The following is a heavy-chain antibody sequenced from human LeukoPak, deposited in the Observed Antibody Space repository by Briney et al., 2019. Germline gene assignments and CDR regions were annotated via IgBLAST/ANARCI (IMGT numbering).Heavy chain of an antibody. CDR2: IYYSGST. J-gene: IGHJ4*02. CDR1: GGSISSYY. V-gene: IGHV4-59*06. CDR3: AQGELGPFDY. D-gene: IGHD7-27*01. Sequence: SETLSPTCTVSGGSISSYYWSWIRQPPGKGLEWIGYIYYSGSTYYNPSLKSRVTISVDTSKNQFSLKLSSVTAADTAVYYCAQGELGPFDYWGQGTLVTVSS.